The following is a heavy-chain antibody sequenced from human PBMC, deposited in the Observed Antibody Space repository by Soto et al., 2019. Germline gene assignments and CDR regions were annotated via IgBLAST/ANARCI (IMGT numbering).Heavy chain of an antibody. D-gene: IGHD2-15*01. CDR1: GYIFTAYS. V-gene: IGHV1-46*01. CDR3: AREENCSDGICYSEYFQR. Sequence: QVQLVQSGAEVKKPGASVKVSCKASGYIFTAYSMHWVRQAPGQGLEWMGVVNPSGGSTNYAQKFQCRISLSRDTSTSIVYMDLSSLTSNDTAVYYCAREENCSDGICYSEYFQRWGQGTLVTVSS. J-gene: IGHJ1*01. CDR2: VNPSGGST.